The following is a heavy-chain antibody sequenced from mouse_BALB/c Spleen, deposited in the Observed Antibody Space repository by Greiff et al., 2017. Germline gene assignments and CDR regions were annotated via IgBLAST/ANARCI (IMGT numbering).Heavy chain of an antibody. J-gene: IGHJ1*01. V-gene: IGHV1-69*02. CDR3: TRGNPWYFDV. CDR1: GYTFTSYW. CDR2: IYPSDSYT. Sequence: QVQLQQPGAELVRPGASVKLSCKASGYTFTSYWINWVKQRPGQGLEWIGNIYPSDSYTNYNQKFKDKATLTVDKSSSTAYMQLSSPTSEDSAVYYCTRGNPWYFDVWGAGTTVTVSS.